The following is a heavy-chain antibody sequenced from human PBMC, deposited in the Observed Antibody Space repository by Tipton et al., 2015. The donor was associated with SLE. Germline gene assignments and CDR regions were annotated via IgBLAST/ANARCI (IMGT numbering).Heavy chain of an antibody. CDR2: ISGSGGST. D-gene: IGHD3-10*01. Sequence: SLRLSCAASGFTFSSYAMSWVRQAPGKGLEWVSAISGSGGSTYYADSVKGRFTISRDNSKNTLYLQMNSLRAKDTAVYYCASVGSYYYYYMDVWGKGTTVTVSS. CDR3: ASVGSYYYYYMDV. V-gene: IGHV3-23*01. J-gene: IGHJ6*03. CDR1: GFTFSSYA.